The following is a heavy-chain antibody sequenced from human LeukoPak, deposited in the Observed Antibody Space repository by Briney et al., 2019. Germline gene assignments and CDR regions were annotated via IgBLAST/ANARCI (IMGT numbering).Heavy chain of an antibody. CDR2: ISGSGATT. V-gene: IGHV3-23*01. D-gene: IGHD6-13*01. CDR1: GFTFSNYA. J-gene: IGHJ5*02. Sequence: GGSLRLSCAASGFTFSNYAMNWVRQAPGKGLEWVSGISGSGATTYYADSVKGRFTISRDNSKNTLYLQLNSLRADDTAVYYCAKGKSSSSWNWFDPWGQGILVTVSS. CDR3: AKGKSSSSWNWFDP.